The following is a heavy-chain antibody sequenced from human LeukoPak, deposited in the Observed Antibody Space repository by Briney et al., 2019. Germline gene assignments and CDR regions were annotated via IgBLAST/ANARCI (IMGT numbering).Heavy chain of an antibody. Sequence: PGGSLRLSCAASGFTFSTYEMNWVRQAPGKGLAWASFITSSGSNIYYADSVKGRFTISRDNAKSSLYLQMNSLRAEDTAIYYCARSLQGRFDIWGQGTMVTVSS. D-gene: IGHD3-10*01. V-gene: IGHV3-48*03. CDR3: ARSLQGRFDI. CDR1: GFTFSTYE. CDR2: ITSSGSNI. J-gene: IGHJ3*02.